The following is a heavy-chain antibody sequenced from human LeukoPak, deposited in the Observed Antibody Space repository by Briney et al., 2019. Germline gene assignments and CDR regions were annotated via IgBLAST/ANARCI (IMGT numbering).Heavy chain of an antibody. CDR2: ISSGSSYI. CDR1: GFTFSSYS. J-gene: IGHJ4*02. V-gene: IGHV3-21*01. Sequence: GGSLRLSCAASGFTFSSYSMNWVRQAPGKGPEWVSSISSGSSYIYYADSVKGRFTISRDNAKNSLYLQMNSLRAEDTAVYYCARVTDNGGNYGYWGQGTLVTVSS. CDR3: ARVTDNGGNYGY. D-gene: IGHD4-23*01.